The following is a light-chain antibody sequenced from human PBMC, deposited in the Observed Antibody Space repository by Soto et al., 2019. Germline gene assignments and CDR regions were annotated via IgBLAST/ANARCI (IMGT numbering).Light chain of an antibody. CDR2: GAS. J-gene: IGKJ1*01. V-gene: IGKV3-20*01. CDR3: HQYGCSPRT. Sequence: EIVLTQSPGTLSLSPGERATLSCRASQSVSSSYLAWYQQKPGQAPRLLIYGASSRATGIPDRFSGSGSGTDFTLTISRLEPEDFAVYYCHQYGCSPRTLGQGTNVEIK. CDR1: QSVSSSY.